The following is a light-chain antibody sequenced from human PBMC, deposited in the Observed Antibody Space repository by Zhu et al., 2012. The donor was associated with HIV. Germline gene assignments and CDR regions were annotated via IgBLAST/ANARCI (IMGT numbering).Light chain of an antibody. CDR3: QQRDNWPPIT. V-gene: IGKV3-11*01. CDR2: DAS. CDR1: ESVSSS. J-gene: IGKJ5*01. Sequence: EIVLTQSPATLSLSPGERATLSSRASESVSSSLNWYQQKLGQAPRLLIYDASKRAPGIPARFSGSGSETDFTLTISSLEPEDFAVYYCQQRDNWPPITFGQGTRLEIK.